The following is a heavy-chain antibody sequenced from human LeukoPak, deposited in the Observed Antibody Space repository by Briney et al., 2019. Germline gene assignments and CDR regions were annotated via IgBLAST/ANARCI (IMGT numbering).Heavy chain of an antibody. CDR1: GGSFSGYY. D-gene: IGHD6-13*01. J-gene: IGHJ3*02. CDR2: INHGGST. CDR3: ARDEPDSSSWYGDAFDI. Sequence: SETLSLTCAVYGGSFSGYYWSWIRQPPGKGLEWIGEINHGGSTNYNPSLKSRVTISVDTPKNQFSLKLSSVTAADTAIYYCARDEPDSSSWYGDAFDIWGQGTMVTVSS. V-gene: IGHV4-34*01.